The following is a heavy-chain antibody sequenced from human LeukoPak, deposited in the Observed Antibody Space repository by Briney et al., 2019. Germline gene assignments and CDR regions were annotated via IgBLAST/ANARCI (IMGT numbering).Heavy chain of an antibody. Sequence: WGSLRLSCAASGFTFNTYAMSWVRQAPGKGLEWVSTITGSGGSTDYADSVKGRFTISRDNSKNTLYLQMNSLRAEDTAVYYCAKLYGGSYTYFDYWGQGTLVT. CDR2: ITGSGGST. D-gene: IGHD1-26*01. V-gene: IGHV3-23*01. CDR3: AKLYGGSYTYFDY. J-gene: IGHJ4*02. CDR1: GFTFNTYA.